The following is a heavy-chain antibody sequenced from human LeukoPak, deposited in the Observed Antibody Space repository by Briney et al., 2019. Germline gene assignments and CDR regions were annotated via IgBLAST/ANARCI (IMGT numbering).Heavy chain of an antibody. J-gene: IGHJ4*02. CDR2: ISYDGSNK. V-gene: IGHV3-30-3*01. D-gene: IGHD1-26*01. CDR3: ARDGETGGSYFFDY. CDR1: GFTFSSYA. Sequence: GGSLRLSCAASGFTFSSYAMHWVRQAPGKGLEWVAVISYDGSNKYYADSVKGRFTISRDNSKNTLYLQMNSLRAEDTAVYYCARDGETGGSYFFDYWGQGTLVTVSS.